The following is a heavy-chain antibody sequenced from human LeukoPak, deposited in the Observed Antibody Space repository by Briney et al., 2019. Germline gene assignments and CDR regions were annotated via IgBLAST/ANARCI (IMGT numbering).Heavy chain of an antibody. CDR2: ITGSGGNT. CDR1: GFTFSNAW. V-gene: IGHV3-23*01. Sequence: GGSLRLSCAASGFTFSNAWMSWVRQAPGKGLEWVSVITGSGGNTYYADSVKGRFTISKDNSKNTVYLQMSSLRVDDTAVYYCAKAASSSWPSYYYGMDVWGQGTTVTVSS. D-gene: IGHD6-13*01. CDR3: AKAASSSWPSYYYGMDV. J-gene: IGHJ6*02.